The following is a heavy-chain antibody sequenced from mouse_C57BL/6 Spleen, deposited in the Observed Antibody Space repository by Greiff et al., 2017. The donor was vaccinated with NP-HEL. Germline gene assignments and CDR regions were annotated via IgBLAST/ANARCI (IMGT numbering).Heavy chain of an antibody. Sequence: QVQLQQPGAELVRPGSSVKLSCKASGYTFTSYWMDWVKQRPGQGLEWIGNIYPSDSETHYNQKFKDKATLTVDKSSSTAYMQLSSLTSEDSAVYYCARSLYYGSRGGYFDVWGTGTTVTVSS. J-gene: IGHJ1*03. CDR3: ARSLYYGSRGGYFDV. V-gene: IGHV1-61*01. CDR1: GYTFTSYW. D-gene: IGHD1-1*01. CDR2: IYPSDSET.